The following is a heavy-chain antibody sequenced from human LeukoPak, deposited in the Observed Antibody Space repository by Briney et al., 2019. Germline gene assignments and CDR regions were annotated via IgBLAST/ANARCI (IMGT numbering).Heavy chain of an antibody. CDR2: ISAYNGNT. CDR1: GYTFTSYG. Sequence: ASVKVSCKASGYTFTSYGISWVRQAPGQGLEWMGWISAYNGNTNYAQKLQGRVTMTTDTSTSTAYMELRSLRSDDTAVYYCARVRSPGRYYYDSSGYYEFDYWGQGTLVTVSS. D-gene: IGHD3-22*01. J-gene: IGHJ4*02. V-gene: IGHV1-18*01. CDR3: ARVRSPGRYYYDSSGYYEFDY.